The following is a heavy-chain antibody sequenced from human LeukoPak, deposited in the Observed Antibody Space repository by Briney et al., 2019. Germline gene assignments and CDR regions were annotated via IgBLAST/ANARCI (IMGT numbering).Heavy chain of an antibody. J-gene: IGHJ4*02. CDR2: INSDGSST. V-gene: IGHV3-74*01. D-gene: IGHD5-12*01. CDR3: ASGGYSGYDFDY. Sequence: PGGSLRLSCAASGFTFSSYWMHWVRQAPGKGLVWVSRINSDGSSTSYADSVKGRFTISRDNAKNTLYLQMNSLRAEDTAVYYCASGGYSGYDFDYWGQGTLVTVSS. CDR1: GFTFSSYW.